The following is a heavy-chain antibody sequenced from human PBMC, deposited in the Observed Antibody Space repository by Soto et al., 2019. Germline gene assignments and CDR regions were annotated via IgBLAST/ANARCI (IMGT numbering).Heavy chain of an antibody. J-gene: IGHJ6*03. D-gene: IGHD5-12*01. CDR2: IYYSGST. V-gene: IGHV4-59*01. CDR3: ARGGIKWGYDRYYYYMDV. CDR1: GGSISSYY. Sequence: QVQLQESGPGLVKPSETLSLTCTVSGGSISSYYWRWIRQPPGKGLEWIGYIYYSGSTNYNPSLTSRVTISVDTSKNQFSLKLSSVTAADTAVYYCARGGIKWGYDRYYYYMDVWGKGTTVTVSS.